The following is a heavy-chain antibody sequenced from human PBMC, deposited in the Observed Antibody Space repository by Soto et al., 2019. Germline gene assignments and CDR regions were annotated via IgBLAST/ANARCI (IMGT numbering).Heavy chain of an antibody. CDR1: GGSISSGGYY. V-gene: IGHV4-31*03. CDR3: ARGGRRSPGMDV. J-gene: IGHJ6*02. Sequence: QVQLQESGPGLVKPSQTLSLTCTVSGGSISSGGYYWSWIRQHPGKGLEWIGYIYYSGSTSYNPSLKSRVTRSVDTSKNQFSLRLSSVTAADTAVYYCARGGRRSPGMDVWGQGTTVTVSS. CDR2: IYYSGST.